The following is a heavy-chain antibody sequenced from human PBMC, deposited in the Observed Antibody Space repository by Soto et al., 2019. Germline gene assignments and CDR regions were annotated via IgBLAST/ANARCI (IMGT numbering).Heavy chain of an antibody. CDR1: GFTFSSYA. CDR3: ARQTRREVWLFDF. D-gene: IGHD5-12*01. V-gene: IGHV3-30-3*01. CDR2: ISSDVNYK. J-gene: IGHJ4*02. Sequence: QVQLVESGGGVVQPGRSLRLSCAASGFTFSSYALHWVRQAPGKGLDWVAVISSDVNYKYYAVSGKGRFTITRDNSKNTLYLQMNSLRAQDMVVCICARQTRREVWLFDFWCQGTLVTFSS.